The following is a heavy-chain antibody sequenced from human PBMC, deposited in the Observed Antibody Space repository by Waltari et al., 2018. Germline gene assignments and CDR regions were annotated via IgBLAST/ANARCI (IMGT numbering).Heavy chain of an antibody. CDR3: AAGYSSGWRAGWFDP. V-gene: IGHV1-58*01. Sequence: QMQLVQSGPEVKKPGTSVKVSCKASGFTFTSSAVQWVRQARGQRLEWIGWSVVGSGNTNYAQKFQERVTITRDMSTSTAYMELSSLRSEDTAVYYCAAGYSSGWRAGWFDPWGQGTLVTVSS. CDR1: GFTFTSSA. CDR2: SVVGSGNT. D-gene: IGHD6-19*01. J-gene: IGHJ5*02.